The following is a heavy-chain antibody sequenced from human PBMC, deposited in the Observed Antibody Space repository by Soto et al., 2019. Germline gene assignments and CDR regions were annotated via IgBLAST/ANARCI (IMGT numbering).Heavy chain of an antibody. CDR2: IKQAGREK. J-gene: IGHJ3*02. CDR3: ARDQDDSSDAFDI. V-gene: IGHV3-7*01. Sequence: EVHLVESGGGLVQPGGSLRLSCAASGITFSNYWMTWVRQAPGKGLEWVANIKQAGREKYYVDSVKGRFTISRDNAKNSLYLQMNRLRAEETAVYYCARDQDDSSDAFDIWGQGTMVTVSS. D-gene: IGHD3-3*01. CDR1: GITFSNYW.